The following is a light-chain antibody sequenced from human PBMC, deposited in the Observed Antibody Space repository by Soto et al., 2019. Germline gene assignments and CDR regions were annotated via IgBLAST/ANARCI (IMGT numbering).Light chain of an antibody. Sequence: QSALTQPPSASGTPGQRVTISCSGSSSNIGSNTVNWYQQLPGAAPKLLIYSNNQRPSGVPDRFSGSKSGTSASLAISGLQSEDEADYYCAAWDVSLGYVFGTGTKVTVL. CDR1: SSNIGSNT. V-gene: IGLV1-44*01. CDR2: SNN. CDR3: AAWDVSLGYV. J-gene: IGLJ1*01.